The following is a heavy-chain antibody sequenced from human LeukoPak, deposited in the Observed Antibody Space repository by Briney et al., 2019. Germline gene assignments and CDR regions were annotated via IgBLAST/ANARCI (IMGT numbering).Heavy chain of an antibody. CDR3: ASVYSSTSWDY. D-gene: IGHD6-13*01. J-gene: IGHJ4*02. V-gene: IGHV5-51*01. Sequence: GESLKISLRASGYSFTTYWIGWVRQMPGKGLEWMGVIFPADSDTRYSPSFQGQVTISADKSISTAYLQWSSLKASDTAMYYCASVYSSTSWDYWGQGTLVTVSS. CDR1: GYSFTTYW. CDR2: IFPADSDT.